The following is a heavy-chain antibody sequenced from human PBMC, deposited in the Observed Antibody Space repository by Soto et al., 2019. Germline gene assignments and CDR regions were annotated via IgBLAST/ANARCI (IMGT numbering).Heavy chain of an antibody. J-gene: IGHJ6*02. CDR3: AKGPPSGLPSSAMAKYGMGV. CDR2: ISYDGSNK. D-gene: IGHD5-18*01. CDR1: GFTFSSYG. Sequence: MRLSCAASGFTFSSYGMHWVRQAPGKGLEWVAVISYDGSNKYYADSVKGRFTISRDTSKHTLYLQMNRLRAEDTAVYYCAKGPPSGLPSSAMAKYGMGVWGQGTTVTVS. V-gene: IGHV3-30*18.